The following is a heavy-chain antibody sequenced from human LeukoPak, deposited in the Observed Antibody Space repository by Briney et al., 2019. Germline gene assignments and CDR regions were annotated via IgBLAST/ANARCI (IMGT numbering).Heavy chain of an antibody. J-gene: IGHJ3*02. D-gene: IGHD2-15*01. CDR1: GFTLTTYG. CDR3: AKARSGGSWTFDI. Sequence: GGPLRLSCAASGFTLTTYGVHWVRQAPGQGLEWVAFIPSDGNNKQYAESVKGRVTIFRDNSKNTLYLQMNSLVTEDTAVYYCAKARSGGSWTFDIWGQGTMVIVSS. V-gene: IGHV3-30*02. CDR2: IPSDGNNK.